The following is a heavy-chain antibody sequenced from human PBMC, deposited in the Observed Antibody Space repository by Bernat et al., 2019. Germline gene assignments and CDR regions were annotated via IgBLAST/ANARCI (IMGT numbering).Heavy chain of an antibody. Sequence: QLQLQESDPGLVKPSETLSLTCTVSGGSMTITGFYWGWIRLTPGKGLEWTGNIYYTGSTQYNPSLKSRVTISVDTSKNQFSLRMTSVTAADTAVYCCARQFCSSISCYIDYWGPGTRVTVSS. CDR2: IYYTGST. D-gene: IGHD2-2*02. CDR3: ARQFCSSISCYIDY. V-gene: IGHV4-39*01. CDR1: GGSMTITGFY. J-gene: IGHJ4*02.